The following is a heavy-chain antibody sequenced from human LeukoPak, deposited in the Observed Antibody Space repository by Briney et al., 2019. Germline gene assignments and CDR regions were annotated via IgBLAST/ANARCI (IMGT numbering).Heavy chain of an antibody. CDR2: IYTSGST. V-gene: IGHV4-4*09. D-gene: IGHD1-26*01. J-gene: IGHJ5*02. Sequence: SETLSLTCTVSGGSISSYYWSWIRQPPGKGLEWIGYIYTSGSTNYNPSLKSRVTISVDTSKNQFSLKLSSVTAADTAVYYCARHESRGSGWFDLWGQGTLVTVSS. CDR3: ARHESRGSGWFDL. CDR1: GGSISSYY.